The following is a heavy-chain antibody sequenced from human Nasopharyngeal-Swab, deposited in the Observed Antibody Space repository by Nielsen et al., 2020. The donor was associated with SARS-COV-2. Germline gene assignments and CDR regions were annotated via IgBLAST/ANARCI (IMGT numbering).Heavy chain of an antibody. CDR3: ARSCRVVTAIRFAFDI. Sequence: WIRQPPGMGLEWIGEINHSGSTNYNPSLKSRVTISVDTSKNQFSLKLSSVTAADTAVYYCARSCRVVTAIRFAFDIWGQGTMVTVSS. D-gene: IGHD2-21*02. CDR2: INHSGST. V-gene: IGHV4-34*01. J-gene: IGHJ3*02.